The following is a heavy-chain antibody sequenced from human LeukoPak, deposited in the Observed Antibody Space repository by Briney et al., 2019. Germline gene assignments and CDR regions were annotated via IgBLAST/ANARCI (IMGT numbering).Heavy chain of an antibody. D-gene: IGHD2-21*01. Sequence: GGSLRLSCAASGFTFSTYGMHWVRQAPGKGLEWVAVISYDGSDKYYADSVKGRFTISRDNSKNTLYLQMNSLRAEDTAVYYCTTETVVIAIHRVYWGQGTLVTVSS. CDR3: TTETVVIAIHRVY. CDR1: GFTFSTYG. J-gene: IGHJ4*02. CDR2: ISYDGSDK. V-gene: IGHV3-30*03.